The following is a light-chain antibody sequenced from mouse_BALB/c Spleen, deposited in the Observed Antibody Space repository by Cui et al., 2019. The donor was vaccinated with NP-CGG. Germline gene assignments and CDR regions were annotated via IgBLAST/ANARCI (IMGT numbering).Light chain of an antibody. J-gene: IGLJ1*01. V-gene: IGLV1*01. CDR2: GTN. CDR3: ALWYSNHWV. CDR1: SGAVTTNNF. Sequence: HAVVTQESALTTSPGETVTLTCRSSSGAVTTNNFANWVQEKPDHIFTGLIGGTNNRAPGVPARFSGSLVGDKAALTITGAQTEDEAIYFCALWYSNHWVFGGGTKLTVL.